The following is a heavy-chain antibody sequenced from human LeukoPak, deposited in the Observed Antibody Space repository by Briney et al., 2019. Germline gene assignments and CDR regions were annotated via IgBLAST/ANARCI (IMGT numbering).Heavy chain of an antibody. CDR2: IYSGGST. V-gene: IGHV3-66*01. J-gene: IGHJ1*01. Sequence: PGGSLRLSCSGSGFTFSSHAMHWVRQAPGKGLEWVSVIYSGGSTLYSDSVKGRFTISRDKSKNKQYLQMNSLRAEDTAVYYCASDSYSPEYFQHWGQGTLVTVS. D-gene: IGHD2-15*01. CDR3: ASDSYSPEYFQH. CDR1: GFTFSSHA.